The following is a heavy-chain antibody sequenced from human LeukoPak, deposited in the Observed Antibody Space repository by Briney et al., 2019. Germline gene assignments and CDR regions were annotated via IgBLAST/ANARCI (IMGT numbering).Heavy chain of an antibody. CDR2: IYYSGST. V-gene: IGHV4-31*03. Sequence: PSETLSLTCTVSGGSISSGGYYWSWIRQHPGKGLEWIGYIYYSGSTYYNPSLKSRVTISVDTSKNQFSLKLSSVTAADTAVYYCARGPYYDIWTGSIDGSDYWGQGTLVTVSS. CDR3: ARGPYYDIWTGSIDGSDY. CDR1: GGSISSGGYY. J-gene: IGHJ4*02. D-gene: IGHD3-9*01.